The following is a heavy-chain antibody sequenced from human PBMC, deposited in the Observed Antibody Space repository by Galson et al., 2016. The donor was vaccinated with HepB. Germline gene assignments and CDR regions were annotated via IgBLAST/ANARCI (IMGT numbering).Heavy chain of an antibody. D-gene: IGHD3-16*01. CDR2: ISGSGVRT. CDR3: AEDLGAGWGYYFDY. CDR1: GFTLRSYA. Sequence: SLRLSCAASGFTLRSYAMNWVRQAPGKGLEWVSAISGSGVRTYYADSVEGRFTISRDNSKKTLYLQMNSLRADDTAVYYCAEDLGAGWGYYFDYWGQGTLVTVSS. J-gene: IGHJ4*02. V-gene: IGHV3-23*01.